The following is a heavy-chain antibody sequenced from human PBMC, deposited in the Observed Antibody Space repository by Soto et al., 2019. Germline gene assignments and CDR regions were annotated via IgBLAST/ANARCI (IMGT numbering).Heavy chain of an antibody. CDR1: GFTFSSYA. V-gene: IGHV3-23*01. Sequence: GGSLRLSCAASGFTFSSYAMSWVRQAPGKGLEWVSAISGSGGSTYYADSVKGRFTISRDNSKNTLYLQMNSLRAEDTAVYYCAKGSLRYFDWLPPGDIWGQGTMVTVSS. J-gene: IGHJ3*02. CDR3: AKGSLRYFDWLPPGDI. D-gene: IGHD3-9*01. CDR2: ISGSGGST.